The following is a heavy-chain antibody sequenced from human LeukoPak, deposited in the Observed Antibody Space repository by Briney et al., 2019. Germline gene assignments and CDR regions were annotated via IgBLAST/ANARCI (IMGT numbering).Heavy chain of an antibody. CDR2: IYYSGST. CDR1: GGSMNNYY. J-gene: IGHJ6*02. CDR3: ARLRLRDYDFWSGYTTHYYYGMDV. V-gene: IGHV4-59*05. D-gene: IGHD3-3*01. Sequence: PSETLSLTCNVSGGSMNNYYWGWIRQSAGEGLEWIGSIYYSGSTYYNPSLKSRVTISVDTSKNQFSLKLSSVTAADTAVYYCARLRLRDYDFWSGYTTHYYYGMDVWGQGTTVTVSS.